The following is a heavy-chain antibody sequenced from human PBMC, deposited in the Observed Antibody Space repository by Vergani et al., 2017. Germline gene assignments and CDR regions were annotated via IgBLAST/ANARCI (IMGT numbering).Heavy chain of an antibody. V-gene: IGHV1-24*01. CDR1: GYSLTELT. CDR3: AIVTDYNDSSGYYLDY. CDR2: FDPEHGEV. J-gene: IGHJ4*02. D-gene: IGHD3-22*01. Sequence: QVQLVQSGSEVRKPGASVKVSCQVSGYSLTELTIHWVRQAPGKGLEWMGGFDPEHGEVSFAHHIQGRVTMTEDRSKDTAYMELSSLRPEDTALYYCAIVTDYNDSSGYYLDYWGQGTLVTVSS.